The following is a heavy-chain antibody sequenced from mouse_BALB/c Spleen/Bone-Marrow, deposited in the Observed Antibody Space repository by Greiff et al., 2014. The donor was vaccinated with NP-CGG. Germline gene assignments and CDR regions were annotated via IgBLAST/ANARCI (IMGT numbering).Heavy chain of an antibody. CDR1: GYTFTSYW. Sequence: VKLMESGAELVKPGTSVKMSYKASGYTFTSYWMHWVKQRPGQGLEWIGDIYPGSDSTNYNEKFKSKATLTVDTSSSTAYMQLSSLTSEDSAAYYCAREKDWVFDYWGQGTTLTVSS. CDR3: AREKDWVFDY. CDR2: IYPGSDST. J-gene: IGHJ2*01. V-gene: IGHV1-55*01. D-gene: IGHD4-1*01.